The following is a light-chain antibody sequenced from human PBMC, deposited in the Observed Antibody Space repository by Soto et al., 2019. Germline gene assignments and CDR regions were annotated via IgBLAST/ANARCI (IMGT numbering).Light chain of an antibody. V-gene: IGKV1-5*01. J-gene: IGKJ1*01. CDR1: QSISSW. CDR3: QKYNSYPVT. Sequence: DIQMTQSPSTLSASVGDRVTITCRASQSISSWLAWYQQKPGKAPNLLIYDASSLESVVTSRFSGSGSGTEFTLAISTLQPDDFATYYNQKYNSYPVTFGQATKVEIK. CDR2: DAS.